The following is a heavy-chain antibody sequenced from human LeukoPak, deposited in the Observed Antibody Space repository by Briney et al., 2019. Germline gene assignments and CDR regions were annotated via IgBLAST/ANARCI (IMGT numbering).Heavy chain of an antibody. CDR3: AGSSAYYDSSGHLGY. CDR2: IIPIFGTA. D-gene: IGHD3-22*01. V-gene: IGHV1-69*13. Sequence: ASVKVSCKASGGTFSSYAISWVRQAPGQGLEWMGGIIPIFGTANYAQKFQGRVTITADESTSTAYMELSSLRSEDTAVYYCAGSSAYYDSSGHLGYWGQGTLVTVSS. CDR1: GGTFSSYA. J-gene: IGHJ4*02.